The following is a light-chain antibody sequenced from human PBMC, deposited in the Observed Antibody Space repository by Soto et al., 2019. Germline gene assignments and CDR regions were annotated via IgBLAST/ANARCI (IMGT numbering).Light chain of an antibody. Sequence: ALTQPPSVSVAPGKTARITCGGNNIGSKSVHWYQQKPGQAPVLVIYYDSDRPSGIPERFSGSNSGNTATLTISRVEAGDEADYYCQVWDSSSDHVVFGGGTKVTVL. CDR3: QVWDSSSDHVV. CDR2: YDS. CDR1: NIGSKS. V-gene: IGLV3-21*04. J-gene: IGLJ2*01.